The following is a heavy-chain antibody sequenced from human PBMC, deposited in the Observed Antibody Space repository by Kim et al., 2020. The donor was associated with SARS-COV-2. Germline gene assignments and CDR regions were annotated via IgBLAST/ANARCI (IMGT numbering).Heavy chain of an antibody. D-gene: IGHD2-2*01. CDR3: IRDSREIDY. J-gene: IGHJ4*02. CDR2: GTT. Sequence: GTTEYAASVKGRFTISRDDSKSIAYLQMNSLKTEDTAVYYCIRDSREIDYWGQGTLVTVSS. V-gene: IGHV3-49*02.